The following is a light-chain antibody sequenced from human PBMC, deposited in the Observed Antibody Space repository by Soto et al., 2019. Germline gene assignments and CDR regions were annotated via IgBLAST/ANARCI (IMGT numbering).Light chain of an antibody. V-gene: IGKV3-15*01. Sequence: EIVLTQSPGTLSMSPGERATLSCRASQSVSSNYLAWYQQMPGQAPRLLLYGASTRATGIPARFSGSGSGTDFTLTISSLQSEDFAVYYCQQYHIWPPWTSGQGTKVDIK. CDR1: QSVSSN. J-gene: IGKJ1*01. CDR2: GAS. CDR3: QQYHIWPPWT.